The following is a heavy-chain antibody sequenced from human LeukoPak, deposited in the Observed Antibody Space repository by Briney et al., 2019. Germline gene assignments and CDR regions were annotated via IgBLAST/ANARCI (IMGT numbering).Heavy chain of an antibody. J-gene: IGHJ2*01. V-gene: IGHV3-74*01. CDR3: ARRYRWANWYFDL. D-gene: IGHD2-2*02. CDR2: MNSDGSST. Sequence: GGSLRLSCAASGFTFSSYAISWVRQAPGTGLVWVSRMNSDGSSTSYGDFVKGRFAISRDNAKNTLYLQMNSLGPEDTAVYHCARRYRWANWYFDLWGRGTLVTVSS. CDR1: GFTFSSYA.